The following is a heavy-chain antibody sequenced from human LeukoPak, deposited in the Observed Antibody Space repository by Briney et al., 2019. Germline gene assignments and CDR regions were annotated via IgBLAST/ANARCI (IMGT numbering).Heavy chain of an antibody. J-gene: IGHJ5*02. Sequence: ASVKVSCKASGYTFTSYAMHWVRQAPGQRLEWMGWINAGNGNTKYSQKFQGRVTITRDTSASTAYMELSSLRSEDTAVYYCARPHSSSWYALSWFDPWGQGTLVTVSS. V-gene: IGHV1-3*01. CDR3: ARPHSSSWYALSWFDP. CDR1: GYTFTSYA. CDR2: INAGNGNT. D-gene: IGHD6-13*01.